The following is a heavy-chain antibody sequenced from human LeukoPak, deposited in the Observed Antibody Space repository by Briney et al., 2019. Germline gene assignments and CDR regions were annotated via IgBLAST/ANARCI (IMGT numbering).Heavy chain of an antibody. D-gene: IGHD5-12*01. CDR3: ARHATTLYYFDY. CDR2: IYYSGST. V-gene: IGHV4-31*03. Sequence: SETLSLTCTVSGGSISSGGYYWSWIRQHPGKGLEWIGYIYYSGSTYYNPSLKSRVTISVDTSKNQFSLKLSSVTAADTAVYYCARHATTLYYFDYWGQGTLVTVSS. CDR1: GGSISSGGYY. J-gene: IGHJ4*02.